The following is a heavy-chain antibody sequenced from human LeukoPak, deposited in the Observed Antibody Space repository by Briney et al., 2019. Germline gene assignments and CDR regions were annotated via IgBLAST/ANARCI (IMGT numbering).Heavy chain of an antibody. CDR1: GFSFSDSY. Sequence: GGSLRLSCAASGFSFSDSYMSWIRQAPGKGLEWVSYISSSGSPIYYADSVKGRFTISRDNAKNSLYLQMNSLRAEDTAVYYCARGAWRWEMATTQFDYWGQGTLVTVSS. V-gene: IGHV3-11*04. D-gene: IGHD5-24*01. CDR3: ARGAWRWEMATTQFDY. CDR2: ISSSGSPI. J-gene: IGHJ4*02.